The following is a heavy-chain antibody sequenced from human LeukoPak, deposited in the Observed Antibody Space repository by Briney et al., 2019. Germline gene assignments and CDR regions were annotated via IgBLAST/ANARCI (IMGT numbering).Heavy chain of an antibody. D-gene: IGHD3-10*01. CDR3: ARNFPYYGSGSPFDY. J-gene: IGHJ4*02. Sequence: SETLSLTCTVSGGSISSYYWSWIRQPPGKGLEWIGYIYYSGSTNYNPSLKSRVTISVDTSKNQFSLKLSSVTAADTAVYYCARNFPYYGSGSPFDYWGQGTLVTVSS. CDR2: IYYSGST. V-gene: IGHV4-59*08. CDR1: GGSISSYY.